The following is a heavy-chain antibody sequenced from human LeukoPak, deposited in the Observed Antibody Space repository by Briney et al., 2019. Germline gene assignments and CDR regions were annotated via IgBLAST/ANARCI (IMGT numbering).Heavy chain of an antibody. CDR3: ARDHELTMIAYIDY. CDR1: GFTFSSYA. CDR2: ISYDGSNK. D-gene: IGHD3-22*01. Sequence: HPGGSLRLSCAASGFTFSSYAMHWVRQAPGKGLEWVAVISYDGSNKYYADSVKGRFTISRDNSKNTLYLQMNSLRAEGTAVYYCARDHELTMIAYIDYWGQGTLVTVSS. J-gene: IGHJ4*02. V-gene: IGHV3-30-3*01.